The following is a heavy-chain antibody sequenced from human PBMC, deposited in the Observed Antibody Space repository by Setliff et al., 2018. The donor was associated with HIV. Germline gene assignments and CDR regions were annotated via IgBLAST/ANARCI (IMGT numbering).Heavy chain of an antibody. CDR3: ARAGTTMAATGYYFDH. D-gene: IGHD6-13*01. J-gene: IGHJ4*02. CDR2: THYRSRWYS. Sequence: PSQTLSLTCAISGDNVSSDRTAWNWIRQSPSRGLEWLGRTHYRSRWYSDYATFVKSRITINPDTSKNQFSLQLNSVTPEDTAVYFCARAGTTMAATGYYFDHWGQGTLVTGSS. V-gene: IGHV6-1*01. CDR1: GDNVSSDRTA.